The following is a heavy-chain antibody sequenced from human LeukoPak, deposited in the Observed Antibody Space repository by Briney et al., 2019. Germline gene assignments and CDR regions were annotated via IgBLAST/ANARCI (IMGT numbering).Heavy chain of an antibody. CDR2: IYTSGST. Sequence: SETLSLTCTVSGGSISSGSYYWSWIRQPAGKGLEWIGRIYTSGSTNYNPSLKSRVTISVDTSKNQFSLKLSSVTAADTAVYYCARLHGSTLVVTPWDYMDVWGKGTTVTVSS. D-gene: IGHD2-2*01. J-gene: IGHJ6*03. CDR1: GGSISSGSYY. V-gene: IGHV4-61*02. CDR3: ARLHGSTLVVTPWDYMDV.